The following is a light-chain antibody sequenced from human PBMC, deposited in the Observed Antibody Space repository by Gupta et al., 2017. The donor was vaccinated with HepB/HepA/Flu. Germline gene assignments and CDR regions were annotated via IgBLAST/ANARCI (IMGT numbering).Light chain of an antibody. CDR2: AAS. CDR1: QGISNW. V-gene: IGKV1-12*01. Sequence: DIQMTQSPSSVSASVGGSVTITCWASQGISNWLAWYQQKPGKAPNLLIYAASSLQSGVPSRFSGSGSRTDFTLTISSLQPEDFATYYCQQANSFPITFGHGTKVDIK. CDR3: QQANSFPIT. J-gene: IGKJ3*01.